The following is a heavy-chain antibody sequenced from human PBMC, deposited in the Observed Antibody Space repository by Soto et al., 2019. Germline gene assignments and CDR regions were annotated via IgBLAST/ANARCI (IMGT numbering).Heavy chain of an antibody. CDR1: GGSISSGGYY. CDR2: IYYSGST. V-gene: IGHV4-31*03. CDR3: ARGARLCSGGSCYFADYYYYGMDV. D-gene: IGHD2-15*01. J-gene: IGHJ6*02. Sequence: QVQLQESGPGLVKPSQTLSLTCTVSGGSISSGGYYWSWIRQHPGKGLEWIGYIYYSGSTYYNPCLESRVNISVDPSKNQFSLTLSSVTAADTAVYYCARGARLCSGGSCYFADYYYYGMDVWGQGTTVTVSS.